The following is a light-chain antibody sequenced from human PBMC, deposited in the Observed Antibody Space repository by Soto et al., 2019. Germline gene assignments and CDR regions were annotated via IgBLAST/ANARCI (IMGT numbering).Light chain of an antibody. V-gene: IGKV3-11*01. Sequence: EVVLTHSPDSLSFPPGERSNRSVSASQSISSYLAWYQQKPGQAPRLLIYDASSRATGIPARFSGSGSGTDFTLTISSLEPEDFAVYFCQQYGTSEIIFGQGTRLEI. CDR2: DAS. J-gene: IGKJ5*01. CDR1: QSISSY. CDR3: QQYGTSEII.